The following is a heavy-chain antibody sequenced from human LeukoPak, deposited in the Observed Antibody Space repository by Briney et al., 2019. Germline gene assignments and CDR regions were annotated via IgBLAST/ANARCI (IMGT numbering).Heavy chain of an antibody. CDR3: ANLGLFSKYYDFWSGPAIDAFDI. D-gene: IGHD3-3*01. J-gene: IGHJ3*02. V-gene: IGHV3-23*01. CDR2: ISGSGGSA. Sequence: GGSLRLSCAASGFTFSSYAMSWVRQAPGKGLEWVSAISGSGGSAYYADSVKGRFTISRDNSKNTLYLQMNSLRAEDTAVYYCANLGLFSKYYDFWSGPAIDAFDIWGQGTMVTVSS. CDR1: GFTFSSYA.